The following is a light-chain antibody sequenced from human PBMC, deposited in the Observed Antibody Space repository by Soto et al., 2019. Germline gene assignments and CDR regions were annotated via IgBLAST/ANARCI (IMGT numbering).Light chain of an antibody. CDR1: QSGLASSNNKNL. J-gene: IGKJ4*01. V-gene: IGKV4-1*01. CDR2: GAS. CDR3: QQYYSSPLT. Sequence: DIVMTQSPDSLAMSLGERATINCKSSQSGLASSNNKNLLAWYHQKPGQPPKLLIYGASTRESGVPERFRGSWSGTDFTLTLSSLQAEDVAVYSCQQYYSSPLTFGGGTNVEIK.